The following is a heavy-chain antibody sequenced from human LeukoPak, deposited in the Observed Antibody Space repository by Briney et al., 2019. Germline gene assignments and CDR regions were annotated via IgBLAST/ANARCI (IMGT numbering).Heavy chain of an antibody. V-gene: IGHV3-30*02. CDR2: IRYDGSNE. CDR3: AKDTYSGSSGYYVFDY. CDR1: GFTFSTYG. Sequence: PGGSLRLSCAASGFTFSTYGIHWVRQAPGKGLEWVAFIRYDGSNEHYADSVKGRFTISRDNSKNTLYLQMSSLRAEDTAVHYCAKDTYSGSSGYYVFDYWGQGTLVTVSS. D-gene: IGHD3-22*01. J-gene: IGHJ4*02.